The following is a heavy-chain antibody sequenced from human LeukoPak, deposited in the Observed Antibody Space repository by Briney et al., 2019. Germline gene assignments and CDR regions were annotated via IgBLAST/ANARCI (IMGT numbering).Heavy chain of an antibody. CDR2: ISGSGGST. D-gene: IGHD6-13*01. V-gene: IGHV3-23*01. J-gene: IGHJ4*02. CDR1: GFTFSSYA. Sequence: GGSLRLSCAASGFTFSSYAMSWVRQAPGKGLEWVSAISGSGGSTYYADSVKGRFTISSENSNNALYLQMNGLRAEDTAVYYCAKDSSSSWYLPFTSYLQRQLCDYWGQGTLVTVSS. CDR3: AKDSSSSWYLPFTSYLQRQLCDY.